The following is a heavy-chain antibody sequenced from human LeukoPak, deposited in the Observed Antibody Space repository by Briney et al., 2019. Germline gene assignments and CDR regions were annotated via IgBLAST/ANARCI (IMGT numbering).Heavy chain of an antibody. CDR3: AREFITMVRGVIRKTMFDP. V-gene: IGHV3-64*01. CDR2: ISSNGGST. Sequence: GGSLRLSCAASGFTFSSYAMHWVRQAPGKGLEYVSAISSNGGSTYYANSVKGRFTISRDNSKNTLYLQMGSLRAEDMAVYYCAREFITMVRGVIRKTMFDPWGQGTLVTVSS. J-gene: IGHJ5*02. CDR1: GFTFSSYA. D-gene: IGHD3-10*01.